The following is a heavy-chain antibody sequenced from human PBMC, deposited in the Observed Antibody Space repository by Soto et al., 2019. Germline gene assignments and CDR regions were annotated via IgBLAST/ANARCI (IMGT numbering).Heavy chain of an antibody. V-gene: IGHV4-34*01. Sequence: SETLSLTYGVYGGSFSGYYWSWIRQTPGKGLEWIGEINHSGSTNYNPSLKSRVTISVDKSKNQFSLKLNSLTAADTAVYYCARSITFDWLFFDYWGQGTLVTVSS. CDR2: INHSGST. CDR1: GGSFSGYY. J-gene: IGHJ4*02. D-gene: IGHD3-9*01. CDR3: ARSITFDWLFFDY.